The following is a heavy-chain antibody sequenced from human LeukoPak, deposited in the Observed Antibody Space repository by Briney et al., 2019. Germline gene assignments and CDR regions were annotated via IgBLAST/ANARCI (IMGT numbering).Heavy chain of an antibody. V-gene: IGHV1-69*04. CDR3: ARGYCSGGSCYYFDY. D-gene: IGHD2-15*01. CDR1: GGTFSSYA. Sequence: SVKASCKASGGTFSSYAISWVRQAPGQGLEWMGRIIPIFGIANYAQKFQGRVTITADKSTSTAYMELSSLRSEDTAVYYCARGYCSGGSCYYFDYWGQGTLVTVSS. CDR2: IIPIFGIA. J-gene: IGHJ4*02.